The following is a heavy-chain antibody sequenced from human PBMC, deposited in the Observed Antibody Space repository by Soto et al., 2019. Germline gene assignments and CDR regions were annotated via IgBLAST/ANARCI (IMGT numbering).Heavy chain of an antibody. Sequence: ASETLSLTCAVSGYSISSGYYWGWIRQPPGKGLEWIGSIYHSGSTYYNPSLKSRVTISVDTSRNQFSLKLSSVTAADTAVYYCARMSSSSDDWFDPWGQGTLVTVSS. CDR2: IYHSGST. CDR3: ARMSSSSDDWFDP. J-gene: IGHJ5*02. D-gene: IGHD6-6*01. V-gene: IGHV4-38-2*01. CDR1: GYSISSGYY.